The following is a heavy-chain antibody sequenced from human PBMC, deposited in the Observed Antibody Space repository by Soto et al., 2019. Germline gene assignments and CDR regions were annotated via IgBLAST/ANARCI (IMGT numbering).Heavy chain of an antibody. D-gene: IGHD3-22*01. CDR3: ARLPHYYDSSGYQPYYYYYYGMDV. CDR2: IYYSGST. CDR1: GGSISSSSYY. J-gene: IGHJ6*02. Sequence: SETLSLTCTVSGGSISSSSYYWGWIRQPPGKGLEWIGSIYYSGSTYYNPSLKSRVTISVDTSKNQFSLKLSSVTAADTAVYYCARLPHYYDSSGYQPYYYYYYGMDVWGQGTTVTVSS. V-gene: IGHV4-39*01.